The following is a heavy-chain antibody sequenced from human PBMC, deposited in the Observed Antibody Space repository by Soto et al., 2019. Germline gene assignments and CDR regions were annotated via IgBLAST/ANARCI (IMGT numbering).Heavy chain of an antibody. D-gene: IGHD3-22*01. CDR3: ARGRDVFHDSIGPRCVWFDP. J-gene: IGHJ5*02. V-gene: IGHV4-59*01. CDR2: IYYSETT. Sequence: QVQLQESGPGLVKPSETLSLTCSVSGGSINSDYWTWFRQPPGKGLEWIGYIYYSETTNYNSSLTRRATIYVEKSKDEFSLKLRSVTTADTAVYYCARGRDVFHDSIGPRCVWFDPWGQGTLVTVSS. CDR1: GGSINSDY.